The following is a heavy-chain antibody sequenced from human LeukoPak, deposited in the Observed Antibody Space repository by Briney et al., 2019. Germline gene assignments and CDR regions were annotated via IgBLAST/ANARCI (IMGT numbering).Heavy chain of an antibody. Sequence: PGGSLRLSCAASGFTVSSNYMSWVRQAPEKGLEWVSVISGSGRSTYYADSVKGRFTISRDNSKNTLYLQMNSLRAEDTAVYYCAKDQGTYCSTTSCYAPDAFDIWGQGTMVTVSS. CDR2: ISGSGRST. V-gene: IGHV3-23*01. J-gene: IGHJ3*02. D-gene: IGHD2-2*01. CDR3: AKDQGTYCSTTSCYAPDAFDI. CDR1: GFTVSSNY.